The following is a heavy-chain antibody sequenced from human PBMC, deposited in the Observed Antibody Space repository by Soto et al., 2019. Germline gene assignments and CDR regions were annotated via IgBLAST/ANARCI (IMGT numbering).Heavy chain of an antibody. V-gene: IGHV3-23*01. D-gene: IGHD3-16*01. Sequence: GGSLRLSCAASGFTFSPYAMTWVRQAPGKGLEWVSSISGSGGNTNYADSVKGRFTVSRDNSKRTLSLQMNSLTEEDTAIYYCAKGLRRLLRTQYYYGLDVWGRGTTVTVS. J-gene: IGHJ6*02. CDR3: AKGLRRLLRTQYYYGLDV. CDR1: GFTFSPYA. CDR2: ISGSGGNT.